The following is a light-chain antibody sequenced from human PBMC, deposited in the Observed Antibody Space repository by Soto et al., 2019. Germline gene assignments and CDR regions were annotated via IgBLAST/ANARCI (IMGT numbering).Light chain of an antibody. V-gene: IGKV3-20*01. J-gene: IGKJ2*01. Sequence: EIVLTQSPGTLSLSPGQRATLSCRASQSVSSSSLAWYQQRPGQAPRLLIYDASRRATGIPDRFSGSGSGTDFTLTISRLEPEDFAVYYCQHYGASPKYTFGQGTKLEIK. CDR1: QSVSSSS. CDR3: QHYGASPKYT. CDR2: DAS.